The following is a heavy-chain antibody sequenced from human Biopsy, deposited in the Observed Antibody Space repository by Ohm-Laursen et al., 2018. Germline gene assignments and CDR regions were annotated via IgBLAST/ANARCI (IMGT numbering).Heavy chain of an antibody. J-gene: IGHJ6*02. D-gene: IGHD1/OR15-1a*01. V-gene: IGHV4-4*07. CDR3: AREGLDWDNRRYKGLDV. CDR1: GDSISSDY. Sequence: GTLSLTCTVSGDSISSDYWTWIRRPAGKGLVWIGRIYGSGSTNYNPSLRGRVTLSGDTSKNQVSLRLRSVTAADTAVYYCAREGLDWDNRRYKGLDVWGQGATVIVSS. CDR2: IYGSGST.